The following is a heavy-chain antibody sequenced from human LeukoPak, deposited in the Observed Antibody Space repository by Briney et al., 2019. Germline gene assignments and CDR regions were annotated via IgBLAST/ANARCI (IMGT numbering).Heavy chain of an antibody. Sequence: SETLSLTCAVYGGSFSGYYWSWIRQPPGKGLEWIGEINHSGSTNYNPSLKSRVTISVDTSKNQFSLKLSSVTAADTAVYYCARGIIDGGDGHFDYWGQGTLVTVSS. V-gene: IGHV4-34*01. CDR2: INHSGST. CDR1: GGSFSGYY. CDR3: ARGIIDGGDGHFDY. D-gene: IGHD2/OR15-2a*01. J-gene: IGHJ4*02.